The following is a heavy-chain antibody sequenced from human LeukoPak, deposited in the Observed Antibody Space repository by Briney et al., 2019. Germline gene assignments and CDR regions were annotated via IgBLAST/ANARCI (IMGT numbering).Heavy chain of an antibody. D-gene: IGHD3-10*01. CDR3: ARWMVRGVSTFDY. V-gene: IGHV4-34*01. CDR2: INHSGST. Sequence: SETLSLTCAVYGGSFSGYYWSWIRQPPGKGLEWIGEINHSGSTYYNPSLKSRVTISVDTSKNQFSLKLSSVTAADTAVYYCARWMVRGVSTFDYWGQGTLVTVSS. J-gene: IGHJ4*02. CDR1: GGSFSGYY.